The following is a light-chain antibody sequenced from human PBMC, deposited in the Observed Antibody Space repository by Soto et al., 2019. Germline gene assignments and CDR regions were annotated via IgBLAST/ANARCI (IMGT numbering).Light chain of an antibody. J-gene: IGLJ1*01. CDR3: GTWDSSLTVYV. Sequence: QSVLTQPPSVSAAPGQKVTISCSGSISNIGNNYVSWYQQLPGTAPKLLIYDNNQRPSGIPDRFSGSKSGTSASLGITGLQTGHEADYYCGTWDSSLTVYVFGTGTKLPVL. V-gene: IGLV1-51*01. CDR2: DNN. CDR1: ISNIGNNY.